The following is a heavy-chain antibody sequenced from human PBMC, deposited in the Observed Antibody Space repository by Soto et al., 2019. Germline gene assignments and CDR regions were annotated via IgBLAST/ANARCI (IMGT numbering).Heavy chain of an antibody. CDR2: IYYSGTT. Sequence: SETLSLTCTVSGGSISSEGYYWSWFRQLPGKGLEWIGDIYYSGTTYHNPSLRSRLTISGDASKNQFSLKLSSVTAADTALYYCAGGRGYSYGPYYFDYWGQGTLVTVSS. J-gene: IGHJ4*02. V-gene: IGHV4-31*03. CDR3: AGGRGYSYGPYYFDY. D-gene: IGHD5-18*01. CDR1: GGSISSEGYY.